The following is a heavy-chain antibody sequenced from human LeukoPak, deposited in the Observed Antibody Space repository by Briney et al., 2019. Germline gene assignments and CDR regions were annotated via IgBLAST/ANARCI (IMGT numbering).Heavy chain of an antibody. Sequence: NPSGTLSLTCAISGGSITSSNWWTWFRQPPGKGLEWVGEIYLRGNTNYNPSLESRVSISVDESKTQLSLRLESVTAADTAVYYCARGTITTVTDSWGPGTLVTVSS. CDR2: IYLRGNT. J-gene: IGHJ4*02. D-gene: IGHD4-17*01. CDR1: GGSITSSNW. V-gene: IGHV4-4*02. CDR3: ARGTITTVTDS.